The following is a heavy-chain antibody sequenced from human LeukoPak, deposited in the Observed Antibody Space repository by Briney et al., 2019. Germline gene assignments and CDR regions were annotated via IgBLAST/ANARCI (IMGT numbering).Heavy chain of an antibody. CDR3: ARVGKRGYTYGVVRSDAFDI. Sequence: SETLSLTCGVSDGSTNNYYWTWIRQPAGKGLEGIGRVHSSGTTSYNPSVTGRATMTVETSKNQISLWLTSTTAADSAIYYCARVGKRGYTYGVVRSDAFDIWGPGTEVTVSS. V-gene: IGHV4-4*07. CDR2: VHSSGTT. J-gene: IGHJ3*02. D-gene: IGHD5-18*01. CDR1: DGSTNNYY.